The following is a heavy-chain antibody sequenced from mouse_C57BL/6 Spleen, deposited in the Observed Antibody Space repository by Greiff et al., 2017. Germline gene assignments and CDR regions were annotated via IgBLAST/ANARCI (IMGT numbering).Heavy chain of an antibody. V-gene: IGHV6-3*01. D-gene: IGHD2-3*01. CDR2: IRLKSDNYAT. CDR1: GFTFSNYW. Sequence: EVQGVESGGGLVQPGGSMKLSCVASGFTFSNYWMNWVRQSPEKGLEWVAQIRLKSDNYATHYAESVKGRFTISRDDSKSSVYLQMNNLRAEDTGIYYCTEGWLLRDWYFDVWGTGTTVTVSS. CDR3: TEGWLLRDWYFDV. J-gene: IGHJ1*03.